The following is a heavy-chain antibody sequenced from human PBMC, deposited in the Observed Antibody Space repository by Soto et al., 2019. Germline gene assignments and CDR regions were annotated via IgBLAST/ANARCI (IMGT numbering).Heavy chain of an antibody. D-gene: IGHD4-17*01. CDR3: ARSTTVTLLIDS. V-gene: IGHV4-59*12. Sequence: PSETLSLTCTVSGASISSSYWSWIRQSPGKGLEWIGYVHYSGSTKYNPSLKSRVTISVDTSKNQFSLKLTSVTAADTAVYYCARSTTVTLLIDSWGQGTLVTVSS. CDR2: VHYSGST. CDR1: GASISSSY. J-gene: IGHJ4*02.